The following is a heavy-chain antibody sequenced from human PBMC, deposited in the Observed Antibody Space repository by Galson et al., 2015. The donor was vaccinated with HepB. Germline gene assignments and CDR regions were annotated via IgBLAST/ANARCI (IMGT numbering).Heavy chain of an antibody. CDR1: GGTFSSYA. D-gene: IGHD2-15*01. V-gene: IGHV1-69*13. CDR3: ARADIVVVVAATPTYNWFDP. Sequence: SVKVSCKASGGTFSSYAISWVRQAPGQGLEWMGGIIPIFGTANYAQKFQGRVTITADEPTSTAYMELSSLRSEDTAVYYCARADIVVVVAATPTYNWFDPWGQGTLVTVSS. J-gene: IGHJ5*02. CDR2: IIPIFGTA.